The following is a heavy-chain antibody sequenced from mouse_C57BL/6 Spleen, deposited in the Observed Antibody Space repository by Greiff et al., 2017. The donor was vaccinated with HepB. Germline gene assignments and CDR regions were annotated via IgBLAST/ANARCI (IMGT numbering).Heavy chain of an antibody. CDR3: AREGYYGSSYDYFDY. V-gene: IGHV1-82*01. CDR1: GYAFSSSW. D-gene: IGHD1-1*01. Sequence: VQLQQSGPELVKPGASVKISCKASGYAFSSSWMNWVKQRPGKGLEWIGRIYPGDGDTNYNGKFKGKATLTADKSSSTAYMQLSSLTSEDSAVYFCAREGYYGSSYDYFDYWVQGTTLTVSS. CDR2: IYPGDGDT. J-gene: IGHJ2*01.